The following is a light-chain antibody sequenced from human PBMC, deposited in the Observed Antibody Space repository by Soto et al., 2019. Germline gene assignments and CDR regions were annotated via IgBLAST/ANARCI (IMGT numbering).Light chain of an antibody. J-gene: IGKJ5*01. CDR3: QQFHKWPPVT. V-gene: IGKV3-15*01. CDR2: GAS. Sequence: EIVMTQSPATLSVSPGERATLSCRASQSISSNLAWYQQKPGQAPRLLIYGASTRATGIPARFSGSGSGTEFTLTISSLQSEDFAVYYCQQFHKWPPVTFGQGTRLEIK. CDR1: QSISSN.